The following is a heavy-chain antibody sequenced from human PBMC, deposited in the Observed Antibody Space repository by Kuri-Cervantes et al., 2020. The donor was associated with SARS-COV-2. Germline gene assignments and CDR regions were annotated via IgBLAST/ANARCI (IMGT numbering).Heavy chain of an antibody. J-gene: IGHJ6*02. V-gene: IGHV4-4*07. Sequence: SETLSLTCTVSGDSISSNNWSWIRQPAGKGLEWIGRIHHRGIINHNPSLKSRVTMSVDTSKNQFSLKLTSVAAADTAVYYCAREGDFSYYHGMDVWGQGTTVTVSS. CDR1: GDSISSNN. CDR2: IHHRGII. CDR3: AREGDFSYYHGMDV.